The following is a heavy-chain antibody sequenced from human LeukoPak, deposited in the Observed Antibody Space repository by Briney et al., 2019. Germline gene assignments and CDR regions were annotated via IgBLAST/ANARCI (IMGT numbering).Heavy chain of an antibody. D-gene: IGHD3-10*01. CDR1: GFTFSSYA. Sequence: SGGSLRLSCAASGFTFSSYAMSWVRQAPGKGLEWVSAISGSGGSTYYADSVKGRFTISTDTSKNTLYLEMNNLKAEDTAVYFCAQRQAIGFGWLDPWGQGTLVIVSS. V-gene: IGHV3-23*01. J-gene: IGHJ5*02. CDR2: ISGSGGST. CDR3: AQRQAIGFGWLDP.